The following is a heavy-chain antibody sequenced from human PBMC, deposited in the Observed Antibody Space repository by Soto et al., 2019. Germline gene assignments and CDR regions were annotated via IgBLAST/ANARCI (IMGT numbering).Heavy chain of an antibody. V-gene: IGHV3-23*01. J-gene: IGHJ3*02. D-gene: IGHD2-15*01. CDR3: AKIVGGGSHHDAFDI. CDR2: INPGGSST. Sequence: PGGSLRLSCAASGFTFSSYAMSWVRQAPGKGLEWVSTINPGGSSTYYADSVKGRFTISRDDSKNTLYLQMNSLRAEDTALYYCAKIVGGGSHHDAFDIWGQGTMVTVSS. CDR1: GFTFSSYA.